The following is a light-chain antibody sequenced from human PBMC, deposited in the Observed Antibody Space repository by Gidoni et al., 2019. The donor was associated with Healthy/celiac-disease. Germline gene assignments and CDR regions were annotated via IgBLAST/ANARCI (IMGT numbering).Light chain of an antibody. J-gene: IGLJ3*02. V-gene: IGLV1-44*01. CDR2: SNN. CDR1: SSKIGSNT. CDR3: AAWDDSLNGWV. Sequence: QSVLTQPPSASGTHGQRVTTSCSGSSSKIGSNTVNWYQQLPGTAPKLLIYSNNQRPSGVPVRFSGSKSGTSASLAISGLQSEDEADYYCAAWDDSLNGWVFGGGTKLTVL.